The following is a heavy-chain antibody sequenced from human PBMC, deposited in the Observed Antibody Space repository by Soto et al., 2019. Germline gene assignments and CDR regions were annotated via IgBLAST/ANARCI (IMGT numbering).Heavy chain of an antibody. Sequence: GGSLRLSCAASGFTFSSYWMSWVRQAPGKGLEWVANIKQDGSEKYYVDYVKGRFTISRDNAKNSLYQKINSLRAEDSAVYYCARDCHIYDFWSGPGYYYYYMDVWGKGTTVTVSS. CDR2: IKQDGSEK. D-gene: IGHD3-3*01. V-gene: IGHV3-7*01. J-gene: IGHJ6*03. CDR1: GFTFSSYW. CDR3: ARDCHIYDFWSGPGYYYYYMDV.